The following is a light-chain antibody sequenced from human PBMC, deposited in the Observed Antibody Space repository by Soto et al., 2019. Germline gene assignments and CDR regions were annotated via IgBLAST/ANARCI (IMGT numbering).Light chain of an antibody. CDR1: QSIRSW. CDR3: QQYNSYSRT. Sequence: DIQMTQSPSILSASVGDRVTITCRASQSIRSWLAWYQQKPGKAPKLLIYDAYSSESGVPSRFSGRRSGTEFTLTISSLQPDDFATYYCQQYNSYSRTFGQGTKVDIK. J-gene: IGKJ1*01. CDR2: DAY. V-gene: IGKV1-5*01.